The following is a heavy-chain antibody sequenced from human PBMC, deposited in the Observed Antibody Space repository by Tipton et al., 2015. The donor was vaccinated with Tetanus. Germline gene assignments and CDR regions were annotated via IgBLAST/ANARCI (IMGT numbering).Heavy chain of an antibody. V-gene: IGHV3-21*01. CDR3: ARALIEAAGDYGDY. CDR1: GFTFGLYS. Sequence: SLRLSCEVSGFTFGLYSMNWVRQAPGKGLEWVSSISSTSTYISYADSVKGRFTISRDNAKNSVFLQMNSLTAADTAVYYCARALIEAAGDYGDYWGQGTLVTVSS. J-gene: IGHJ4*02. D-gene: IGHD6-13*01. CDR2: ISSTSTYI.